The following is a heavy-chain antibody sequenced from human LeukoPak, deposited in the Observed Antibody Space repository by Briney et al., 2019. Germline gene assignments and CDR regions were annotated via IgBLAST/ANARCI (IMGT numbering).Heavy chain of an antibody. CDR3: AKAVSWSGYAFDI. Sequence: GGSLRLSCAASGFTFSTYAMSWVRQAPGKGLEWVSAISGSGDSTYYADSVKGRFTISRDNSKTTLYLQMNSLRAEDTAVYYCAKAVSWSGYAFDIWGQGTMVTVSS. CDR1: GFTFSTYA. CDR2: ISGSGDST. V-gene: IGHV3-23*01. D-gene: IGHD3-3*01. J-gene: IGHJ3*02.